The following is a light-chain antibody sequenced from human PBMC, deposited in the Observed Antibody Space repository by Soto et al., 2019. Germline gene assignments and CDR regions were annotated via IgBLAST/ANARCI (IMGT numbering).Light chain of an antibody. J-gene: IGLJ3*02. CDR3: SSYAGNNNGR. CDR2: EVT. Sequence: QSVLTQPPSASGSPGQSVTISCTGTSSDVGGYYYVSWYQQHPGKAPKLMIYEVTKRPSGVPDRFSGSKSGNTASLTVSGLQAEDEADYYCSSYAGNNNGRFGGGTKLTVL. CDR1: SSDVGGYYY. V-gene: IGLV2-8*01.